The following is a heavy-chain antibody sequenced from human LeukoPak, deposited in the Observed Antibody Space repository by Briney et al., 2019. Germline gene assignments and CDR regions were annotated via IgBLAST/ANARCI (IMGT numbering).Heavy chain of an antibody. CDR2: IYYSGST. J-gene: IGHJ4*02. V-gene: IGHV4-59*12. CDR3: AKEMVLIAAAGTCDY. CDR1: GGSISSYY. D-gene: IGHD6-13*01. Sequence: SETLSLTCTVSGGSISSYYWSWIRQPPGKGLEWIGYIYYSGSTNYNPSLKSRVTISVDTSKNQFSLKLSSVTAADTAVYYCAKEMVLIAAAGTCDYWGQGTLVTVSS.